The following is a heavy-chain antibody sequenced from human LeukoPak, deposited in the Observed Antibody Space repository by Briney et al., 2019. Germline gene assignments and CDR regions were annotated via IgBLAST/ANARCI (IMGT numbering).Heavy chain of an antibody. J-gene: IGHJ4*02. V-gene: IGHV1-69*05. D-gene: IGHD2-8*01. Sequence: GSSVKVSCKASGGTFSSYAISWVRQAPGQGLEWMGGIIPIFGTANYAQKFQGRVTITTGESTSTAYMELSSLRSEDTAVYYCAREGLSGYCTNGVCSQFDYWGQGTLVTVSS. CDR2: IIPIFGTA. CDR3: AREGLSGYCTNGVCSQFDY. CDR1: GGTFSSYA.